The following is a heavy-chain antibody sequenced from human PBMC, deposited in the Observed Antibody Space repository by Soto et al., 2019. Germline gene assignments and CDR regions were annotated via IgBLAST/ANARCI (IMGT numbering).Heavy chain of an antibody. CDR2: ISGTEGWT. J-gene: IGHJ6*02. Sequence: HPGGSLRLSCAASGFIFSSHAMGWVRQAPGKGLQWVATISGTEGWTYYVDSVQGRFTISRDNSKSTMYLQMNSLRADDTATYYCVKYLVGPPFYGMDVGGQGTTVTVAS. D-gene: IGHD1-26*01. CDR3: VKYLVGPPFYGMDV. V-gene: IGHV3-23*01. CDR1: GFIFSSHA.